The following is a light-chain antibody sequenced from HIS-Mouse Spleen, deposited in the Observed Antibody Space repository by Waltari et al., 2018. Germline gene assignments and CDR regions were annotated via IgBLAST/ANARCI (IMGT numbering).Light chain of an antibody. Sequence: QSALTQPASVSGSPGQSITISSPGTSSDGGGYNYVPWYQQHPGKAPKLMIYEVSNRPSGVSNRFSGSKSGNTASLTISGLQAEDEADYYCSSYTSSSTLVFGGGTKLTVL. CDR1: SSDGGGYNY. CDR2: EVS. J-gene: IGLJ3*02. V-gene: IGLV2-14*01. CDR3: SSYTSSSTLV.